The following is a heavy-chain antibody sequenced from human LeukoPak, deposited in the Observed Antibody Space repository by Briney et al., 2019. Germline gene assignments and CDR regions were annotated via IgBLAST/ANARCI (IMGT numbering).Heavy chain of an antibody. J-gene: IGHJ4*02. CDR1: GFTFSSYS. D-gene: IGHD5-24*01. CDR2: ISSSSSTI. CDR3: GPGWPAPQL. Sequence: GESLKISCAASGFTFSSYSMNWVRQAPGKGLEWVSYISSSSSTIYYADSVKGRFTISRDNAKNSLYLQMNSLRAEDTAVYYCGPGWPAPQLRGQGTLVTVSS. V-gene: IGHV3-48*01.